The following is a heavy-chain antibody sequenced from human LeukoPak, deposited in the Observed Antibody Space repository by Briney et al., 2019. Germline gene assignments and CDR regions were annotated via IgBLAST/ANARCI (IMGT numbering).Heavy chain of an antibody. CDR2: ISSSSSYI. CDR1: GFTFSSYS. J-gene: IGHJ5*02. CDR3: AREGQNCSSTSCQNWFDP. V-gene: IGHV3-21*01. D-gene: IGHD2-2*01. Sequence: GGSLRLSCAASGFTFSSYSMNWVRQAPGKGLEWVSSISSSSSYIYYADSVKGRFTVSRDNAKNSLYLQMNSLRAEDTAVYYCAREGQNCSSTSCQNWFDPWGQGTLVTVSS.